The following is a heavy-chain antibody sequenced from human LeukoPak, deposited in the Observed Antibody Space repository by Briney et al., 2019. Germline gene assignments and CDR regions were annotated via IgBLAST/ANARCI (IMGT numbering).Heavy chain of an antibody. CDR1: GYSFTSYW. CDR2: IYPGDSDT. V-gene: IGHV5-51*01. Sequence: GESLKISCNDSGYSFTSYWIGWVRQMPGKGLEWMGIIYPGDSDTRYSPSFQGQVTISADKSINTAYLQWSSLKASDTAIYYCARRGEAMDPFDYWGQGTLVTVSS. D-gene: IGHD5-18*01. J-gene: IGHJ4*02. CDR3: ARRGEAMDPFDY.